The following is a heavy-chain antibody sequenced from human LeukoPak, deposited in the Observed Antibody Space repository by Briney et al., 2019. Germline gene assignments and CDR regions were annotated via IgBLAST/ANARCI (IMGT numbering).Heavy chain of an antibody. Sequence: GGSLRLSCAASGFAFNTYSMNWVRQAPGKGLEWVSFISRVISTVYYADSVKGRFTISRDNAKNSLYLQMNSLRAEDTAVYYCARDIRWLQSRPFDYWGQGTLVTVSS. D-gene: IGHD5-24*01. V-gene: IGHV3-48*04. CDR1: GFAFNTYS. CDR3: ARDIRWLQSRPFDY. CDR2: ISRVISTV. J-gene: IGHJ4*02.